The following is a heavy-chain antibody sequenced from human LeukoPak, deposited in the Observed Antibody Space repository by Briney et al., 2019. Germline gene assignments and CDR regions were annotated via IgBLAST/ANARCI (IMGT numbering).Heavy chain of an antibody. CDR1: GYTFTGYY. CDR3: ARDGYYYDSSSYYYGY. Sequence: ASVKVSCKASGYTFTGYYMHWVRQAPGQGLEWMGWINPNSGGTNYAQKFQGRVTMTRDTSISTAYMELSGLRSDDTAVYYCARDGYYYDSSSYYYGYWGQGTLVTVSS. V-gene: IGHV1-2*02. J-gene: IGHJ4*02. D-gene: IGHD3-22*01. CDR2: INPNSGGT.